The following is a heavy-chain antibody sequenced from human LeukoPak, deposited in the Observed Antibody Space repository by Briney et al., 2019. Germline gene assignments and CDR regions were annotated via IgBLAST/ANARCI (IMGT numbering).Heavy chain of an antibody. D-gene: IGHD5-18*01. CDR2: IYYSGST. J-gene: IGHJ3*02. V-gene: IGHV4-59*01. CDR1: GGSISSYY. CDR3: ARVRALVRGYSYGSAFDI. Sequence: PSETLSLTCTVSGGSISSYYWSWIRQPPGKGLEWIGYIYYSGSTNYNPSLKSRVTISVDTSKNQFSLKLSSVTAADTAVYYCARVRALVRGYSYGSAFDIWGQGTMVTVSS.